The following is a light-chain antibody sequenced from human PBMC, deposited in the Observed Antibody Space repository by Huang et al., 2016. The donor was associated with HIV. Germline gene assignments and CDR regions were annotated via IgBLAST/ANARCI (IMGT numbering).Light chain of an antibody. J-gene: IGKJ1*01. CDR3: QQYNNWPPGRT. Sequence: DTVMTQSPATLSVSPGERATLSCRASQSVSSNLAWYQQKPGQAPRSLNYGASTRATGIPARVSGSGSGTEFILTISSLQSEDFALYYCQQYNNWPPGRTFGQGTKVEIK. CDR1: QSVSSN. V-gene: IGKV3-15*01. CDR2: GAS.